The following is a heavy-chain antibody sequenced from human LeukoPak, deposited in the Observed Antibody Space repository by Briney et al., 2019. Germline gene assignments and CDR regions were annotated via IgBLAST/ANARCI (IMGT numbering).Heavy chain of an antibody. CDR1: GYSISSGYF. Sequence: PSETLSLTCTVSGYSISSGYFWAWIRQPPGKGLECIGSIYHSGSTSYNPSLKSRVTISLDTTKNQFSLRLTSVTAADTAVYYCARAPHCSSTTCYQGGYYFDYWGQGTLVTVSS. CDR3: ARAPHCSSTTCYQGGYYFDY. CDR2: IYHSGST. J-gene: IGHJ4*02. D-gene: IGHD2-2*01. V-gene: IGHV4-38-2*02.